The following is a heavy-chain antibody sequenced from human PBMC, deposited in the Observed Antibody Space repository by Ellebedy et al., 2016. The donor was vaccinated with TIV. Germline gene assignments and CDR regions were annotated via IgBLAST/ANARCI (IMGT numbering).Heavy chain of an antibody. CDR2: TYYRSQWYN. D-gene: IGHD2-8*01. CDR3: ARDPFWCQSCLDV. CDR1: GDSVSSNTAA. J-gene: IGHJ6*02. Sequence: SQTLSLTCAISGDSVSSNTAAWNWIRQSPSRGLEWLGRTYYRSQWYNDYAVSVKSRITINPDTSKNQFSLQLNSVTPDDTAVYYCARDPFWCQSCLDVWGQGTTVTVSS. V-gene: IGHV6-1*01.